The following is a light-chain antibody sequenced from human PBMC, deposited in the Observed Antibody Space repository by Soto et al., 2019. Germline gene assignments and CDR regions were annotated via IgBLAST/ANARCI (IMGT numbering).Light chain of an antibody. CDR1: QAIGND. V-gene: IGKV1-17*01. Sequence: DIQMTQSPSSLSASVRDRVTITCRASQAIGNDLGWYQQKPGKAPKRLIYAASSLQSGVPSRFSGSGSGTEFTLTISSLQPEDFATYYGLQHNTYPWTFGQGTKVEIK. CDR2: AAS. CDR3: LQHNTYPWT. J-gene: IGKJ1*01.